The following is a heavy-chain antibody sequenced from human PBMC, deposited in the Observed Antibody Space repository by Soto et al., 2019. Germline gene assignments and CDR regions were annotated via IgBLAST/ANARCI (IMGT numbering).Heavy chain of an antibody. D-gene: IGHD3-22*01. CDR3: AREKYDGSGPDF. Sequence: GGSLRLSCAPSGFTFTTYAMTWVRQAPGKGLEWVSSISGDGTDTFYSDSVKGRFTISRDNSKNTLYLQMNNLRAEDTALYYCAREKYDGSGPDFWGQGTQVTVSS. J-gene: IGHJ4*02. CDR2: ISGDGTDT. V-gene: IGHV3-23*01. CDR1: GFTFTTYA.